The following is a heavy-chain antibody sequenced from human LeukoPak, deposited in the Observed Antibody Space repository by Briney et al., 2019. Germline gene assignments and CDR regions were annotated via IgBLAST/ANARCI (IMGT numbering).Heavy chain of an antibody. J-gene: IGHJ4*02. D-gene: IGHD3-22*01. CDR3: ARRGEGTSMSRFDY. V-gene: IGHV4-39*01. CDR2: IYYSGST. Sequence: SETLSLTCTVSGISISSSSYYWGWIRQPPGKGLEWIGSIYYSGSTYYNPSLKSRVTIPVDTSKKQFSLKLSSVTAADTAVYYCARRGEGTSMSRFDYWGQGTLVTVSS. CDR1: GISISSSSYY.